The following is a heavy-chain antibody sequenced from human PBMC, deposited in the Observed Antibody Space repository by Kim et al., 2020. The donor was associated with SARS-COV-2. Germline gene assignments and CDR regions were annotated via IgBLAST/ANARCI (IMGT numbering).Heavy chain of an antibody. CDR2: I. D-gene: IGHD2-2*03. V-gene: IGHV3-11*04. J-gene: IGHJ4*02. Sequence: IYYADSVKGRFTISRDNAKNSLYLQMNSLRAEDTAVYYCARDADVDNVDYWGQGTLVTVSS. CDR3: ARDADVDNVDY.